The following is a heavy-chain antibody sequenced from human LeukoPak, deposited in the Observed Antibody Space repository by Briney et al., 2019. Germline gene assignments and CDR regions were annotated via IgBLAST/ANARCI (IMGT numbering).Heavy chain of an antibody. CDR3: AIGDYYDSSGYYYV. Sequence: SETLSLTCTVSGGSISSSSYYWGWIRQPPGKGLEWIGSIYYSGSTYYNPSLKSRVTISVDTPKNQFSLKLSSVTAADTAVYYCAIGDYYDSSGYYYVWGQGTLVTVSS. CDR2: IYYSGST. V-gene: IGHV4-39*01. CDR1: GGSISSSSYY. J-gene: IGHJ4*02. D-gene: IGHD3-22*01.